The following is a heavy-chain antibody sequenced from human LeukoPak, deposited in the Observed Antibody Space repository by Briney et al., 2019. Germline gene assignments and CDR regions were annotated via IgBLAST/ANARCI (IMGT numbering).Heavy chain of an antibody. J-gene: IGHJ4*02. CDR2: IRYDGSNK. D-gene: IGHD4-23*01. V-gene: IGHV3-30*02. CDR3: AKDTVYGGIAPTVTDY. Sequence: GGSLRLSCAASGFTFSSYAMHWVRQAPGKGLEWVAFIRYDGSNKYYADSVKGRFTISRDNSKNTLYLQMNSLRAEDTAVYYCAKDTVYGGIAPTVTDYWGQGTLVTVSS. CDR1: GFTFSSYA.